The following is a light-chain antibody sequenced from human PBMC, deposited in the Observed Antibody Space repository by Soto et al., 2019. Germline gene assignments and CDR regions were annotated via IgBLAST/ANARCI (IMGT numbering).Light chain of an antibody. J-gene: IGKJ4*01. CDR2: AAS. CDR3: QQYYSYFLT. Sequence: AIRMTQAPSSLSASTGDRVTITCRASQGISSYLAWYQQKPGKAPKLLMYAASTLQSGVPSRFSGSGSGTDFTLTISGLQSEDFATYYCQQYYSYFLTFGGGTKVEIK. V-gene: IGKV1-8*01. CDR1: QGISSY.